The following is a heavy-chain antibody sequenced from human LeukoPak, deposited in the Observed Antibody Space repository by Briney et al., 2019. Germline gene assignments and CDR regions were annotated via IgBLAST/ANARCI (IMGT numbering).Heavy chain of an antibody. CDR2: ISSSSSTI. J-gene: IGHJ3*02. D-gene: IGHD2-15*01. V-gene: IGHV3-48*01. Sequence: GGSLRLSCAASGFTFSSYSMNWVRQAPGKGLEWVSYISSSSSTIYYADSVKGRFTISRDNAKNSLYLQMNSLRAEDTAVYYCARYCSGGSCYPDAFDIWGRGKMVTVPS. CDR1: GFTFSSYS. CDR3: ARYCSGGSCYPDAFDI.